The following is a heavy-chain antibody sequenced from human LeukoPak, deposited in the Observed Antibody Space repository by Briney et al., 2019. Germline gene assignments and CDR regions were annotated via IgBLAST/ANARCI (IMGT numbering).Heavy chain of an antibody. CDR1: GYTFTGHY. CDR2: INPNTGDT. D-gene: IGHD3-3*02. Sequence: ASVKVSCKASGYTFTGHYMHWVRQAPGQGLEWMGWINPNTGDTNYAQKFQDRVTMTRDTSINTAYMDLHRLRFDDTALYYCARGSLAIFDWLDSWGQGTLVTVSS. V-gene: IGHV1-2*02. J-gene: IGHJ5*01. CDR3: ARGSLAIFDWLDS.